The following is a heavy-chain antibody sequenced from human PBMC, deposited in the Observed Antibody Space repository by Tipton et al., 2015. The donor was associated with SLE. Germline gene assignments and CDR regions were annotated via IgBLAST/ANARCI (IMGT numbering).Heavy chain of an antibody. CDR3: ARGRGSSSSGHY. Sequence: TLSLTCTVSGGSISSYYWSWIRQPPGKGLEWIGEINHSGGTNYNPSLKSRVTISVDTSKNQFSLKLSSVTAADTAAYYCARGRGSSSSGHYWGQGTLVTVSA. CDR2: INHSGGT. D-gene: IGHD6-6*01. CDR1: GGSISSYY. J-gene: IGHJ4*02. V-gene: IGHV4-34*01.